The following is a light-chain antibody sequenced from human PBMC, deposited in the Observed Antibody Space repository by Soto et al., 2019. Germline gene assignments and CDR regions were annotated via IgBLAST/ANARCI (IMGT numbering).Light chain of an antibody. Sequence: EIVMTQSPATLSVSPGERATLSCRASQSVRNNLAWYQQKPGQAPRLLIYGASTRATGIPARFSGSGSGTEFTFTISSLQSEAVAVAYCQQYNNWPPVTFGQGTKLEIK. CDR2: GAS. J-gene: IGKJ2*01. V-gene: IGKV3-15*01. CDR1: QSVRNN. CDR3: QQYNNWPPVT.